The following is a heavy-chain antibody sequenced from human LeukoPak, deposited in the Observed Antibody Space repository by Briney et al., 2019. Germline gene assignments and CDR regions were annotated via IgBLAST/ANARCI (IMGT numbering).Heavy chain of an antibody. CDR3: AKDYSSSWYYFDY. V-gene: IGHV3-23*01. D-gene: IGHD6-13*01. CDR1: GFTFSNYA. Sequence: GGSLRLSCAASGFTFSNYAMSWVRQAPGKGLEWVSTLSGTGGSTYYADSVKGRFTISRDNSKNTLYLQVSSLRAEDTAVYYCAKDYSSSWYYFDYWGQGTLVTVSS. CDR2: LSGTGGST. J-gene: IGHJ4*02.